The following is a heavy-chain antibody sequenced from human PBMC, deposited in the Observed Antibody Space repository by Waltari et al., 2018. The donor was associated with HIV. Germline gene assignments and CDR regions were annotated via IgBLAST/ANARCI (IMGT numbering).Heavy chain of an antibody. J-gene: IGHJ4*02. Sequence: QVQLQESGPGLVKPSQTLSLTCTVSGGSISRGGYYWSWFRQPPGKGLEGIGYIYYSGSTYYNPSLKRRVTISVDTSKNQFSLKLSSVTAADTAVYYCARAGEIRWYPGPHFDYWGQGTLVTVSS. CDR1: GGSISRGGYY. D-gene: IGHD2-15*01. V-gene: IGHV4-31*03. CDR3: ARAGEIRWYPGPHFDY. CDR2: IYYSGST.